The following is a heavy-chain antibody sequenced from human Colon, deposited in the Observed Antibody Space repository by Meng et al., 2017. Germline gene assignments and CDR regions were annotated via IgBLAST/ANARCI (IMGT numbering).Heavy chain of an antibody. CDR1: GGSISSSNW. V-gene: IGHV4-4*02. D-gene: IGHD2-2*01. CDR2: IYHSGST. Sequence: VQLQEGGPGLVKPSGTLSLTCAVSGGSISSSNWWSWVRQPPGKGPEWIGEIYHSGSTNYNPSLKSRVTISVDKSKNQFSLKLSSVTAADTAVYYCASGRKYCSSTSCYGQFDYWGQGTLVTVSS. CDR3: ASGRKYCSSTSCYGQFDY. J-gene: IGHJ4*02.